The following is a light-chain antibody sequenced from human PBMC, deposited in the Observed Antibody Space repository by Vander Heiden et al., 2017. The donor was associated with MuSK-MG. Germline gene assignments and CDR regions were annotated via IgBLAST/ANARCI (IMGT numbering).Light chain of an antibody. Sequence: AVRRTQSPSLLSPSPVDRGSISCPAMQGISNHLAWYQQKPGQPPKLLIYTASTLQTGVPSRFSGSGSGTDFTLTISDLQSEDFATYYCQQFYNYPLTFGGGTRVEI. J-gene: IGKJ4*01. CDR1: QGISNH. CDR2: TAS. CDR3: QQFYNYPLT. V-gene: IGKV1-8*01.